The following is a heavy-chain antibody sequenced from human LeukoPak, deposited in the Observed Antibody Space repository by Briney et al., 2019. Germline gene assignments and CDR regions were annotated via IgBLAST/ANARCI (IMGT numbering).Heavy chain of an antibody. CDR2: IYYSGST. CDR1: GGSISSSSYY. Sequence: SETLSLTCTVSGGSISSSSYYWGWIRQPPGKGLEWIGSIYYSGSTYYNPSLKSRVTISVDTSKNQFSLKLSSVTAADTAVYYCARDQYYYDSSGYSPFDYWGQGTLVTVSS. J-gene: IGHJ4*02. D-gene: IGHD3-22*01. V-gene: IGHV4-39*07. CDR3: ARDQYYYDSSGYSPFDY.